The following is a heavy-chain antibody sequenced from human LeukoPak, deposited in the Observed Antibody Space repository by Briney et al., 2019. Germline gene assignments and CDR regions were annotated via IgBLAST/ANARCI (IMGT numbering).Heavy chain of an antibody. CDR1: GGTFSSSA. Sequence: SVKVSCKASGGTFSSSAINWVRQAPGQGLEWMGGIILVFGTAKCAQKFQGRVTITADESTSTAYMELSSLRSEDTAVYYCARGEVPPHYFDSWGQGTLVTVSS. J-gene: IGHJ4*02. V-gene: IGHV1-69*01. CDR3: ARGEVPPHYFDS. CDR2: IILVFGTA.